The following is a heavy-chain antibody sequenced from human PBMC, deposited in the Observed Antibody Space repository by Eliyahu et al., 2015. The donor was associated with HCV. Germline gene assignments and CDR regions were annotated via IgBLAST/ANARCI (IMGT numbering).Heavy chain of an antibody. CDR1: GGPFNTNV. CDR3: ARSRGYRSGYYDYYMDV. V-gene: IGHV1-69*01. D-gene: IGHD5-18*01. J-gene: IGHJ6*03. CDR2: VIPIFGTA. Sequence: QVQLVQSGAEVKKPGSSVKVSCKXSGGPFNTNVISWVRQAPGQGLEWMGGVIPIFGTAKYAQNFQGRVSITADESTSTSYLEVSSLRSEDTAVYYCARSRGYRSGYYDYYMDVWGKGTTVSVS.